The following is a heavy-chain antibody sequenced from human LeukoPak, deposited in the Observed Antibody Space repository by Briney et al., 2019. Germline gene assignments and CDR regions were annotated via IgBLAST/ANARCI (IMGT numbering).Heavy chain of an antibody. V-gene: IGHV4-59*01. CDR2: IYHSGST. CDR3: ATGYSSTWYYFDY. CDR1: GDSISSYY. J-gene: IGHJ4*02. Sequence: SETLSLTCTVSGDSISSYYWSWIRQPPVKGLEWIGYIYHSGSTNYNPSLKSRVTISADTSKDQFSLKLASVTAADTAVYYCATGYSSTWYYFDYWGQGTLVTVSS. D-gene: IGHD6-13*01.